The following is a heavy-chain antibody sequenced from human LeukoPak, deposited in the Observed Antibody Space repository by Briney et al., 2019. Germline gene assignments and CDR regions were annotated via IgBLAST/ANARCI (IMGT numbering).Heavy chain of an antibody. V-gene: IGHV1-69*01. CDR1: GGTFSSYA. CDR3: ARGPLMTTVTVFDY. J-gene: IGHJ4*02. Sequence: SVKVSCKASGGTFSSYAISWVRQAPGQGLEWMGGIIPIFGTANYAQKFQDRVTITADESTSTAYMELSSLRSEDTAVYYCARGPLMTTVTVFDYWGQGTLVTVSS. CDR2: IIPIFGTA. D-gene: IGHD4-17*01.